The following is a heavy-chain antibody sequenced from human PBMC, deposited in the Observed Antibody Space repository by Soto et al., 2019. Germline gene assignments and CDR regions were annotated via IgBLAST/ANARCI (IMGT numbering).Heavy chain of an antibody. CDR1: GGSISSYY. CDR2: IYYSGST. CDR3: ARGGSSWVPWLDH. J-gene: IGHJ5*02. V-gene: IGHV4-59*01. Sequence: SETLSLTCTVSGGSISSYYWSWIRQPPGKGLEWIGYIYYSGSTNYNPSLKSRVTISVDTSKNQFSLKLSSVTAADTAVYYCARGGSSWVPWLDHWGQGTLVT. D-gene: IGHD6-13*01.